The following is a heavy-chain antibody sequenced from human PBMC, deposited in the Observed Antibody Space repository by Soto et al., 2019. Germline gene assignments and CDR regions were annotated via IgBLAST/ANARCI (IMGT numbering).Heavy chain of an antibody. CDR1: GFTFSSYG. CDR2: ISYDGSNK. CDR3: AKDPAAMGYYFDY. J-gene: IGHJ4*02. Sequence: GGSLRLSCAASGFTFSSYGMHWVRQAPGKGLEWVAVISYDGSNKYYADSVKGRFTISRDNSKNTLYLQMNSLRAEDTAVYYCAKDPAAMGYYFDYWGQGTLVTVSS. D-gene: IGHD5-18*01. V-gene: IGHV3-30*18.